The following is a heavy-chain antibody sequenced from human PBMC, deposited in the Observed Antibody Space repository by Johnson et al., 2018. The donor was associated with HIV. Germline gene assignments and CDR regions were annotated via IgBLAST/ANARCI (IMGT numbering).Heavy chain of an antibody. CDR2: IKQDGSEK. Sequence: VQVVESGGGVVQPGRSLRLSCAASGFTFSSYAMHWVRQAPGKGLEWVANIKQDGSEKYYVDSVKGRFNISRDNAKNSLYLQMNSLRAEDTAVYYCARGIDGSAQNSDAFDNWGQGTMVTVSS. V-gene: IGHV3-7*01. CDR3: ARGIDGSAQNSDAFDN. CDR1: GFTFSSYA. D-gene: IGHD5-24*01. J-gene: IGHJ3*02.